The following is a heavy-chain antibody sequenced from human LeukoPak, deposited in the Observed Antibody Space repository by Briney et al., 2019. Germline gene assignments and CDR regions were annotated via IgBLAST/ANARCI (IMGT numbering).Heavy chain of an antibody. D-gene: IGHD2-2*01. CDR2: INPNSGGT. CDR1: GYTFTGYY. CDR3: ARGRVVVVPFAP. Sequence: ASVKVSCKASGYTFTGYYRHWVRQAPGRGLEWMGWINPNSGGTNYAQKFQGRVTMTRATSISTAYMELSRLRSEDTAVYYCARGRVVVVPFAPWGQGPLVTVSS. J-gene: IGHJ5*02. V-gene: IGHV1-2*02.